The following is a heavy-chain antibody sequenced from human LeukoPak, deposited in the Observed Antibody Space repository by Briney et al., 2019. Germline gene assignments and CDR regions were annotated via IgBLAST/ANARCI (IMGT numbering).Heavy chain of an antibody. V-gene: IGHV3-21*01. Sequence: PGRSLRLSCAASGFTFSTYTIHWVRQAPGKGLEWVSSISSSSYIYYADSVKGRFTISRDNAKNSLYLQMNSLRAEDTAVYYCARVGGRVAAAGTNYWGQGTLVTVSS. CDR2: ISSSSYI. D-gene: IGHD6-13*01. J-gene: IGHJ4*02. CDR1: GFTFSTYT. CDR3: ARVGGRVAAAGTNY.